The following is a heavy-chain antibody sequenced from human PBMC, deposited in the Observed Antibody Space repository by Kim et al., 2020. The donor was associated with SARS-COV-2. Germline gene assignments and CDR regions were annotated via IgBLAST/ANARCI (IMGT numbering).Heavy chain of an antibody. D-gene: IGHD3-10*01. CDR2: IYYSGST. CDR3: ARDRYGSGSFSDI. V-gene: IGHV4-31*03. J-gene: IGHJ3*02. CDR1: GGSISSGGYY. Sequence: SETLSLTCTVSGGSISSGGYYWSWIRQHPGKGLEWIGYIYYSGSTYYNPSLKSRVTISVDTSKNQFSLKLSSVTAADPAVYYCARDRYGSGSFSDIWGQGTMVTVSS.